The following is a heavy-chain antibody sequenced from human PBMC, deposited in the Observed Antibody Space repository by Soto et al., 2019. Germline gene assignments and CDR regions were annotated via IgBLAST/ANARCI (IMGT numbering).Heavy chain of an antibody. D-gene: IGHD3-22*01. CDR3: AKLYYYDSSGYPLDYGMDV. V-gene: IGHV1-18*01. CDR1: GYTFTSYG. CDR2: ISAYNGNT. J-gene: IGHJ6*02. Sequence: ASVKVSCKASGYTFTSYGISWVRQAPGQGLEWMGWISAYNGNTNYAQKLQGRVTMTADTSTSTAYMELRSLRSDDTAVYYCAKLYYYDSSGYPLDYGMDVWGQGTTVTVSS.